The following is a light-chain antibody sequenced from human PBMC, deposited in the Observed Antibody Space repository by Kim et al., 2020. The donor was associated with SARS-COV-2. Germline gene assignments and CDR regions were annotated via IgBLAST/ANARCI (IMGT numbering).Light chain of an antibody. CDR1: QSVSSSY. J-gene: IGKJ4*02. CDR2: GAS. Sequence: EIVLTQSPGTLSLSPGQRATLSCRASQSVSSSYLAWYQQKLGQAPRLLIYGASSRATGIPDRFSGSGSGTDFTLSISRLEPEDFAVYFSQQYGSSPITFGGGTKLHI. CDR3: QQYGSSPIT. V-gene: IGKV3-20*01.